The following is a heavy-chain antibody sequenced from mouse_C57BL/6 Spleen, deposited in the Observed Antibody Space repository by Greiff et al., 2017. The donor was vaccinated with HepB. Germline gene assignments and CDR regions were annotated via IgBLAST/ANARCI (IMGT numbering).Heavy chain of an antibody. J-gene: IGHJ4*01. CDR1: GYTFTSYW. V-gene: IGHV1-69*01. CDR3: ARRRPYYYAMDY. CDR2: IVPSDSYT. Sequence: QVQLQQPGAELVLPGASVKLSCKASGYTFTSYWMHWVKQRPGQGLEWIGEIVPSDSYTNYNQKFKGKSTLTVDKSSSTAYMQLSSLTSEDSAVYYCARRRPYYYAMDYWDQGTSVTVSS.